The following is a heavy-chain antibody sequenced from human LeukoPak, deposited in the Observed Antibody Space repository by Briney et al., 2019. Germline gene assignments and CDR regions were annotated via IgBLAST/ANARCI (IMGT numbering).Heavy chain of an antibody. D-gene: IGHD3-22*01. CDR2: ISGSGGGT. CDR1: GITLSNYG. Sequence: PGGALRLSCAVSGITLSNYGMRWVRQAPGKGLEWVAGISGSGGGTDYAYSVKGRSNISRDTGKNTLYLKINSLRADDTAVYVWAKQGVVIGGMLVGFHKEAYYFDAWGQGALVTVSP. J-gene: IGHJ4*02. CDR3: AKQGVVIGGMLVGFHKEAYYFDA. V-gene: IGHV3-23*01.